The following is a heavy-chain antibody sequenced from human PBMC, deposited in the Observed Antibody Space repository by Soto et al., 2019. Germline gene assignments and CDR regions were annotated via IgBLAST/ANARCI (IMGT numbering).Heavy chain of an antibody. CDR3: ARDPEIYSGKFDYGLDV. D-gene: IGHD4-4*01. CDR1: GFTFSNYA. V-gene: IGHV3-48*03. CDR2: ISNSGRAI. Sequence: EVQLVESGGGLVQAGGSLRLSCAVFGFTFSNYAMNWVRQAPGKGLEWVSYISNSGRAIYYAESVKGRFTISRDNAKNSLYLQMNSLRAEDTAVYYCARDPEIYSGKFDYGLDVWGQGTTVTVSS. J-gene: IGHJ6*02.